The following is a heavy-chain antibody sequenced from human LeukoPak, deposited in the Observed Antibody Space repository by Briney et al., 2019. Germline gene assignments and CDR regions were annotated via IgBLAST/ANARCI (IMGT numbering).Heavy chain of an antibody. CDR2: ISAYNGNT. D-gene: IGHD3-9*01. CDR3: ARYPPPNFDWFREGYYYYYMDV. J-gene: IGHJ6*03. CDR1: GYNFATSP. Sequence: ASVKVSCKASGYNFATSPISWLRQAPGQGLEWMGWISAYNGNTNYAQNLQGRVTMTTDTSTSTAYMELRSLRSDDTAVYYCARYPPPNFDWFREGYYYYYMDVWGKGTTVTVSS. V-gene: IGHV1-18*01.